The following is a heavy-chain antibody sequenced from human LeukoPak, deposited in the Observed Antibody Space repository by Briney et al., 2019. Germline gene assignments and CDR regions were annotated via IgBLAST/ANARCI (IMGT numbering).Heavy chain of an antibody. CDR2: ISYDGSNK. Sequence: GRSLRLSCAASGFTFSSYGMHWVRQAPGKGLEWVAVISYDGSNKYYADSVKGRFTISRDNSKNTLYLQMNSLRAEDTAVYYCAKEDPSYSSGWYGGFYYYYGMDVWGQGTTVTVSS. CDR1: GFTFSSYG. D-gene: IGHD6-19*01. J-gene: IGHJ6*02. CDR3: AKEDPSYSSGWYGGFYYYYGMDV. V-gene: IGHV3-30*18.